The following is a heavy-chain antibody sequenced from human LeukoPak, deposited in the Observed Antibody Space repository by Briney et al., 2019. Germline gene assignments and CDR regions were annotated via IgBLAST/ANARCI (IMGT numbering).Heavy chain of an antibody. CDR2: ISSSGSTK. J-gene: IGHJ4*02. Sequence: GGSLRLSCAASGFTFSDYYMFWIRQAPGKGLEWVSYISSSGSTKYYADSVKGRFTISRDNAKNSLYLQMNSPRAEDTAVYYCARDGVLRHFDWLYYFDYWGQGTLVTVSS. V-gene: IGHV3-11*01. D-gene: IGHD3-9*01. CDR1: GFTFSDYY. CDR3: ARDGVLRHFDWLYYFDY.